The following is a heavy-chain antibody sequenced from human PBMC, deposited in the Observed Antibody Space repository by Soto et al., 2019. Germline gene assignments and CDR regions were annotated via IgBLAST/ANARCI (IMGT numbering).Heavy chain of an antibody. V-gene: IGHV4-39*07. CDR1: GGSISSSSYY. J-gene: IGHJ5*02. CDR3: ARVGGYCSGGSCYYTWFDP. Sequence: PSETLSLTCSVSGGSISSSSYYWGWIRQPPGKGLEWIGYIYHSGSTYYNPSLKSRVTISVDRSKNQFSLKLSSVTAADTAVYYCARVGGYCSGGSCYYTWFDPWGQGTLVTVSS. CDR2: IYHSGST. D-gene: IGHD2-15*01.